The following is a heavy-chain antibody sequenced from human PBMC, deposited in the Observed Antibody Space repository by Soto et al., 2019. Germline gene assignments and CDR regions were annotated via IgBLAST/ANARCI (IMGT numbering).Heavy chain of an antibody. D-gene: IGHD5-12*01. V-gene: IGHV3-21*01. CDR1: GFTFSSYS. CDR2: ISSSSYI. CDR3: ARALGYSGYDRYYYYGMDV. Sequence: GGSLRLSCAASGFTFSSYSMNWVRQAPGKGLEWVSSISSSSYIYYADSVKGRFTTSRDNAKNSLYLQMNSLRAEDTAVYYCARALGYSGYDRYYYYGMDVWGQGTTVTVSS. J-gene: IGHJ6*02.